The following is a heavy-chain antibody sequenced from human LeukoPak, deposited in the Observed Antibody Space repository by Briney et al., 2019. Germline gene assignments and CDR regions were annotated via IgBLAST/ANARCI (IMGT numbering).Heavy chain of an antibody. Sequence: LGGSLRLSCAASGFTFADHTMHWVRQAPAKGLEWVSVINWDGGSTYYADSVKGRFAISRDNSRDSLYLHMTSLTTDDSALYYCARGYSDHDLAIDYWGQGTLVTVSS. V-gene: IGHV3-43*01. CDR1: GFTFADHT. CDR2: INWDGGST. J-gene: IGHJ4*02. CDR3: ARGYSDHDLAIDY. D-gene: IGHD5-12*01.